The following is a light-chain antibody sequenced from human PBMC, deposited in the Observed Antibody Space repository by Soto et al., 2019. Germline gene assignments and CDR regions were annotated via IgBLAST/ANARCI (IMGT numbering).Light chain of an antibody. Sequence: DIQMTQSPSTLSASLGDRATLSSRASQSISSWLAWYQQTPGKAPKLLIYRASSLESGVPSRFSGSGSGTEFTLTISSLQPDDFATYYCQQYNSYPLTFGGGTKVDIK. V-gene: IGKV1-5*03. CDR3: QQYNSYPLT. CDR1: QSISSW. CDR2: RAS. J-gene: IGKJ4*01.